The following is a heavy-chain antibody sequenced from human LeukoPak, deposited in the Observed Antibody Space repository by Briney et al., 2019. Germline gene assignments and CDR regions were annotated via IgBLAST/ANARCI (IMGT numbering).Heavy chain of an antibody. V-gene: IGHV1-18*01. CDR3: TAPCIAVAGTECDY. J-gene: IGHJ4*02. Sequence: ASVKVSCKASGGTFSSYAISWVRQAPGQGLEWMGWISAYNGNTNYAQKLQGRVTMTTDTSTSTAYMELRSLRSDDTAVYYCTAPCIAVAGTECDYWGQGTLVTVSS. CDR1: GGTFSSYA. D-gene: IGHD6-19*01. CDR2: ISAYNGNT.